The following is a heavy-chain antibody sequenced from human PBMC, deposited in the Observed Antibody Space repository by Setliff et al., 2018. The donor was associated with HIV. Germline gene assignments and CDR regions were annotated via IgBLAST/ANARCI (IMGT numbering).Heavy chain of an antibody. CDR1: GYSISSDYY. CDR3: AGGDLYGDYAFSY. CDR2: IHSSGNT. Sequence: SETLSLTCTVSGYSISSDYYWIWIRQPPGKGLEWLGEIHSSGNTNYSPSLKGRVTISVDTSNNQFSLKLSSVTAADTAVYYCAGGDLYGDYAFSYWGQGTLVTVSS. D-gene: IGHD4-17*01. J-gene: IGHJ4*02. V-gene: IGHV4-38-2*02.